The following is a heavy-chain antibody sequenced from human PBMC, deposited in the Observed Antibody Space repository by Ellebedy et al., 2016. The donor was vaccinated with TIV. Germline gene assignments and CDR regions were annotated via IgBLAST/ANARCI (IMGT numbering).Heavy chain of an antibody. CDR3: ARDRDSSGYDF. CDR2: ISSLSSYI. Sequence: PGGSLRLSCAASGFTFSSNNMNWVRQAPGKGLEWVSSISSLSSYIYYADSVKGRFTISRDNAKNSLYLQMNSLRAEDTAVYYCARDRDSSGYDFWGQGTLVTVSS. D-gene: IGHD3-22*01. CDR1: GFTFSSNN. V-gene: IGHV3-21*01. J-gene: IGHJ4*02.